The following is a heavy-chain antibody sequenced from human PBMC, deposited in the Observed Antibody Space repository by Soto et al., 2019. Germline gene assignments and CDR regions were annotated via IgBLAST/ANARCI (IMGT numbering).Heavy chain of an antibody. Sequence: QVQLQESGPALVKPSETLSLTCTVSGGSISSHYWNWIRQPPGKGLEWVGYIHYSGSTNYNPSLKSRVTIKSDTSKNQFSLKMNSVTAADAAMYFCARGLRCFDDVSRIWYLKLWGRGTLVTVSS. V-gene: IGHV4-59*11. CDR3: ARGLRCFDDVSRIWYLKL. J-gene: IGHJ2*01. D-gene: IGHD3-9*01. CDR2: IHYSGST. CDR1: GGSISSHY.